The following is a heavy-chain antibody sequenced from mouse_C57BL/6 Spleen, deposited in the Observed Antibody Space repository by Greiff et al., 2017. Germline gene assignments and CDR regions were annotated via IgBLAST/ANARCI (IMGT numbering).Heavy chain of an antibody. CDR3: ARWGSSGYGAY. D-gene: IGHD3-2*02. CDR1: GYTFTSYW. V-gene: IGHV1-53*01. CDR2: INPSNGGT. Sequence: QVQLQQPGTELVQPGASVKLSCKASGYTFTSYWMHWVKQRPGQGLEWIGNINPSNGGTNYNEKFKSKATLTVDKYSSTAYMQLSSLTSEDAAVYYCARWGSSGYGAYWGQGTLVTVSA. J-gene: IGHJ3*01.